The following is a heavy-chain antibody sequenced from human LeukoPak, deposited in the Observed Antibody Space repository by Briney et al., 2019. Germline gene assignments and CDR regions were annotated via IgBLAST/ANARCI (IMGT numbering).Heavy chain of an antibody. CDR1: GVSISSSNSY. V-gene: IGHV4-61*05. CDR2: IYYSGST. CDR3: ARTTEGGYSYGYFYYYYMDV. D-gene: IGHD5-18*01. Sequence: MSSETLSLTCTVSGVSISSSNSYWGWIRQPPGKGLEWIGYIYYSGSTNYKSSLKSRVTISVDTSKNQFSLKLSSVTAADTAVYYCARTTEGGYSYGYFYYYYMDVWGKGTTVTISS. J-gene: IGHJ6*03.